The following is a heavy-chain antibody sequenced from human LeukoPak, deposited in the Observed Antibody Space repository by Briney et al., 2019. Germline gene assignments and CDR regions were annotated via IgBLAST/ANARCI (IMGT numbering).Heavy chain of an antibody. Sequence: GGSLRLSCAASGFTFSSHWMHWVRQAPGEGLVWVSRINSDASSTGYADSVKGRFTISRDNSKNTLFLQMNSLRAEDTAVYYCAKDGGLWVSAHWGDSWGRGTLVTVSS. CDR2: INSDASST. J-gene: IGHJ4*02. CDR3: AKDGGLWVSAHWGDS. V-gene: IGHV3-74*01. D-gene: IGHD7-27*01. CDR1: GFTFSSHW.